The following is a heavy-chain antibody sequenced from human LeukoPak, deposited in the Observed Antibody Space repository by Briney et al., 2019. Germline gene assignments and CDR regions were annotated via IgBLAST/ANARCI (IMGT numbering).Heavy chain of an antibody. V-gene: IGHV3-30*18. CDR2: ISYDGSNK. CDR3: AKGAQWLEY. Sequence: PGGSLRLSCAASGFTFSSSAMSWVRQAPGKGLEWVAVISYDGSNKYYADSVKGRFTISRDNSKNTLYLQMNSLRAEDTAVYYCAKGAQWLEYWGQGTLVTVSS. J-gene: IGHJ4*02. CDR1: GFTFSSSA. D-gene: IGHD6-19*01.